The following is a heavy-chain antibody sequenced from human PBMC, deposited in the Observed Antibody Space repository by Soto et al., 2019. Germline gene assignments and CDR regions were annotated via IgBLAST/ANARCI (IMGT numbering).Heavy chain of an antibody. Sequence: SETLSLTCTVSGGSISSGGYYWSWIRQYPGKGLEWIGYIYYSGSTYYNPSLKSRVTISVDTSKNQFSLKLSSVTAADTAVYYCARDPTPRYSSTSFTGGMDVWGQGSRAPAP. CDR3: ARDPTPRYSSTSFTGGMDV. CDR2: IYYSGST. V-gene: IGHV4-31*03. CDR1: GGSISSGGYY. J-gene: IGHJ6*02. D-gene: IGHD6-6*01.